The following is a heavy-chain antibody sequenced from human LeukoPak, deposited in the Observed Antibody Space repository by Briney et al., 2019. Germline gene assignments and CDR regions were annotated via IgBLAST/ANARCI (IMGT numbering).Heavy chain of an antibody. CDR3: ARDTGYKPFDY. D-gene: IGHD1-1*01. CDR1: GGSISSYF. J-gene: IGHJ4*02. Sequence: SETLSLTCNVSGGSISSYFWSWLRQPPGKGLEWIGCIYYSGSTNFNPSLKSRVTISVDTSKNHFSLKLSSVTAADTAVYYCARDTGYKPFDYWGQGTLVTVSS. V-gene: IGHV4-59*01. CDR2: IYYSGST.